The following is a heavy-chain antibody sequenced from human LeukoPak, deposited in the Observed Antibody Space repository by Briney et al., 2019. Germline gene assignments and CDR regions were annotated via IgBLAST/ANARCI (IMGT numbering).Heavy chain of an antibody. J-gene: IGHJ5*02. CDR2: INPNSGGT. D-gene: IGHD6-13*01. CDR3: ARQLAEAPSYNWFDP. Sequence: ASVKVSCKASGYTFTGWYMHWVRQAPGQGLEWMGWINPNSGGTNYAQKFQGRVTMTRDTSISTAYMELSRLRSDDTAVYYCARQLAEAPSYNWFDPWGQGTLVTVSS. V-gene: IGHV1-2*02. CDR1: GYTFTGWY.